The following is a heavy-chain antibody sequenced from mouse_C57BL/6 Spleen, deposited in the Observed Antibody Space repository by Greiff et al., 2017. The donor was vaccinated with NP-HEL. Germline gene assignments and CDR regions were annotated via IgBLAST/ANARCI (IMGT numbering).Heavy chain of an antibody. J-gene: IGHJ4*01. CDR1: GYAFSSYW. V-gene: IGHV1-80*01. Sequence: QVQLQQSGAELVKPGASVKISCKASGYAFSSYWMNWVKQRPGKGLEWIGQIYPGDGDTNYNGKFKGKATLTADKSSSTAYMQLSSLTSEDSAVYFCARSEDGNLYYAMDYWGQGTSVTVSS. CDR3: ARSEDGNLYYAMDY. D-gene: IGHD2-1*01. CDR2: IYPGDGDT.